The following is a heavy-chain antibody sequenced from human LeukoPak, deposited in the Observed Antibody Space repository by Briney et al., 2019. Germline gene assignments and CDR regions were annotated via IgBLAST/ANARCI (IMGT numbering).Heavy chain of an antibody. V-gene: IGHV3-23*01. CDR3: AKARGGYDLGGSGWTFDY. CDR2: ISGSGGST. D-gene: IGHD5-12*01. Sequence: GGSLRLLCAASGFSFSSYAMSWVRQATGKGLEWVSAISGSGGSTYYADSVKGRFTISRDNSKNTLYLQMNSLRAEDTAVYYCAKARGGYDLGGSGWTFDYWGQGTLVTVSS. CDR1: GFSFSSYA. J-gene: IGHJ4*02.